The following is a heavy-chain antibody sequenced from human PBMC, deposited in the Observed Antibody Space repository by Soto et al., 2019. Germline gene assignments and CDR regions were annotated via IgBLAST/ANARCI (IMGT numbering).Heavy chain of an antibody. D-gene: IGHD3-22*01. CDR1: GGSFRGYY. CDR3: ARIPNYDSSGHDALDI. V-gene: IGHV4-34*01. Sequence: LSLTCAVYGGSFRGYYWSWIRQPPGKGLEWIGEINHSGSTNYNPSLKSRVTISVDTSKNQFSLKLSSVTAADTAVYYCARIPNYDSSGHDALDIWGQGTMVTVSS. CDR2: INHSGST. J-gene: IGHJ3*02.